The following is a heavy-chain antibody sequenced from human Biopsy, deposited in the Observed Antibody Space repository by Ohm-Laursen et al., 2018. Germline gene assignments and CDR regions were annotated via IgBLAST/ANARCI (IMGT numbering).Heavy chain of an antibody. CDR3: ARDLVDWTVPS. CDR1: EGTFSNYG. V-gene: IGHV1-2*02. D-gene: IGHD3/OR15-3a*01. Sequence: SVKVSCKVPEGTFSNYGVNWVPQAPGQGLEWMGSIYPNNGATKNAQKFQGRVTMTRDTSINTAFMELKSLRSDDTAVYYCARDLVDWTVPSWGQGTLVIVSS. CDR2: IYPNNGAT. J-gene: IGHJ4*02.